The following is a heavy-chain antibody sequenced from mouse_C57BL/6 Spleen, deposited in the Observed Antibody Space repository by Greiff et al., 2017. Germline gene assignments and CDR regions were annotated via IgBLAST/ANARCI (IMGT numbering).Heavy chain of an antibody. CDR2: ISSGGSYT. D-gene: IGHD4-1*01. V-gene: IGHV5-6*01. CDR3: ARGTGGYAMDY. Sequence: EVQGVESGGDLVKPGGSLKLSCAASGFTFSSYGMSWVRPTPDKRLEWVATISSGGSYTYYPDSVKGRFTISRDNAKNTLYLQMSSLKSEDTAMYYCARGTGGYAMDYWGQGTSVTVSS. J-gene: IGHJ4*01. CDR1: GFTFSSYG.